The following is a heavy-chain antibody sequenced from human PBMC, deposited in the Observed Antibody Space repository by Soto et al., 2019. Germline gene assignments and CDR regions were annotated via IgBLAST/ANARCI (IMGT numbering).Heavy chain of an antibody. CDR1: GFTFSDYY. D-gene: IGHD3-3*01. J-gene: IGHJ5*02. CDR2: ISSSGSTI. CDR3: ASEGDYDFWSGYYHPIA. V-gene: IGHV3-11*01. Sequence: GGSLRLSCAASGFTFSDYYMSWIRQAPGKGLEWVSYISSSGSTIYYADSVKGRFTISRDNAKNSLYLQMNSLRAEDTAVYYCASEGDYDFWSGYYHPIAWGQGTLVTVSS.